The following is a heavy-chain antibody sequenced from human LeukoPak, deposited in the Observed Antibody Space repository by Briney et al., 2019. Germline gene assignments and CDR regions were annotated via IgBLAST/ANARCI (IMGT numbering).Heavy chain of an antibody. Sequence: SETLSLTCNVSGGSFTNYYWSWIRQTPEKGLEWIGQINHSGDTSHNPSLRSRVTLSVDRSKNQFSLKVTSVTAADTGVYYCARGPGTVGLSPWGQGTLVTVSS. J-gene: IGHJ5*02. D-gene: IGHD1/OR15-1a*01. CDR2: INHSGDT. CDR3: ARGPGTVGLSP. V-gene: IGHV4-34*01. CDR1: GGSFTNYY.